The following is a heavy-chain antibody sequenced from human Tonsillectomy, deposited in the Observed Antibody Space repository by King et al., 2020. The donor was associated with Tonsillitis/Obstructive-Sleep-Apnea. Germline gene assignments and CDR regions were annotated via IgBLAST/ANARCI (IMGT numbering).Heavy chain of an antibody. J-gene: IGHJ5*02. CDR3: AREVVVVPATYGWFDP. Sequence: VQLVESGSELKKPGASVKVSCKASGYTFTTYAMNCVRQAPGQGLEWMGWINTNTGIPTYAQGFTGRFVFSLDTSVSTAYLQISSLKAEDTAVYYCAREVVVVPATYGWFDPWGQGTLVTVSS. CDR2: INTNTGIP. CDR1: GYTFTTYA. V-gene: IGHV7-4-1*02. D-gene: IGHD2-2*01.